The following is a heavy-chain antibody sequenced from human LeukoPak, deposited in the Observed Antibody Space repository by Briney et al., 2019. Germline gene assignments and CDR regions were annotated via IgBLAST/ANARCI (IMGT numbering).Heavy chain of an antibody. CDR1: GFTFSGYT. J-gene: IGHJ4*02. CDR2: IISRGTYI. CDR3: AKMSCSGGSCHLFDY. D-gene: IGHD2-15*01. Sequence: GGSLRLSCAASGFTFSGYTINWVRRAPGRGLEWVSSIISRGTYIYYADSVKGRFTVSRDNAKNSLYLQMNSLRVDDTAVYYCAKMSCSGGSCHLFDYWGQGTLVTVSS. V-gene: IGHV3-21*04.